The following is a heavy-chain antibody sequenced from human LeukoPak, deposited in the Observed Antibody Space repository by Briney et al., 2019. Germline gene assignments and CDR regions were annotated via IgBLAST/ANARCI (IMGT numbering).Heavy chain of an antibody. V-gene: IGHV1-2*02. CDR3: TRAEDGYDLFDY. Sequence: ASVKVSCKASGYTFTGYYMHWVRQAPGQGLEWMGWINPNSGGTNFAQKFQDRVTMTRDTSISTAYMELSRLRSDDAAVYYCTRAEDGYDLFDYWGPGTLVTVSS. J-gene: IGHJ4*02. CDR2: INPNSGGT. D-gene: IGHD2-2*03. CDR1: GYTFTGYY.